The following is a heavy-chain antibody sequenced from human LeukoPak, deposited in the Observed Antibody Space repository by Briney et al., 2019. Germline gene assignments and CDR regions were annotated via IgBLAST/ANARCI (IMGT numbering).Heavy chain of an antibody. V-gene: IGHV5-51*01. Sequence: NLGESLKISCKGSGYGFATYWIGWVRQMPGKGLEWMGINYPGDSDTTYSPSFQGQVTMSADKSISTAYLQWSSLKASDTAMYYCARRVSSYGFDAFDVWGQGTMVTVSS. J-gene: IGHJ3*01. CDR1: GYGFATYW. CDR2: NYPGDSDT. D-gene: IGHD3-16*01. CDR3: ARRVSSYGFDAFDV.